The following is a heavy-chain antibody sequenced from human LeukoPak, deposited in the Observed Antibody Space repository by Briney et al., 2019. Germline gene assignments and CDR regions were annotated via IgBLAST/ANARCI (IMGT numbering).Heavy chain of an antibody. D-gene: IGHD3-22*01. CDR1: GFTFSGYS. CDR2: IYSGGST. Sequence: PGGSLRLSCAASGFTFSGYSMNWVRQAPGKGLEWVSVIYSGGSTYYADSVKGRFTISRDNSKNTLYLQMNSLRAEDTAVYYCAGTIVGKWAIDYWGQGTLVTVSS. CDR3: AGTIVGKWAIDY. V-gene: IGHV3-53*01. J-gene: IGHJ4*02.